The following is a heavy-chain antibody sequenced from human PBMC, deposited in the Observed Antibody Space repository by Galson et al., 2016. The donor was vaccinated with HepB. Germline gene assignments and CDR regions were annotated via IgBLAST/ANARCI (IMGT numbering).Heavy chain of an antibody. CDR1: GFTFSNYA. D-gene: IGHD5-24*01. CDR2: ISRTSST. J-gene: IGHJ4*02. CDR3: AQVGGPPGYNYPAPFDN. V-gene: IGHV3-23*01. Sequence: SLRLSCAASGFTFSNYAMTWVRQPPGKGLEWVSGISRTSSTYYAASVRGRFTISRDNFRSTLTLRMNSLTAEDTALYYCAQVGGPPGYNYPAPFDNWGQGTLVTVSS.